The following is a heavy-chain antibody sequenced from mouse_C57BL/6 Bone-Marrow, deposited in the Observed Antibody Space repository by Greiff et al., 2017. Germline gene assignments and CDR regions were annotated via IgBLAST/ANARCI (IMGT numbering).Heavy chain of an antibody. CDR1: GYAFTNYL. CDR2: INPGSGGT. D-gene: IGHD1-1*01. Sequence: QVQLQQSGAELVRPGTSVKVSCKASGYAFTNYLIAWVKQRPGQGLEWIGVINPGSGGTNYNEKFKGKATLTADKSSSTAYMQLSSLTSEDSAVYFCARPYYDGDFDYWGQGTTLTVSS. CDR3: ARPYYDGDFDY. V-gene: IGHV1-54*01. J-gene: IGHJ2*01.